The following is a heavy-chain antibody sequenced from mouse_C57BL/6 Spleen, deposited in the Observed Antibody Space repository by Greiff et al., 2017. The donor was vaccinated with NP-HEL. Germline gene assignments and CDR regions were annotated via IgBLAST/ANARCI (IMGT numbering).Heavy chain of an antibody. CDR2: IYPGSGST. V-gene: IGHV1-55*01. D-gene: IGHD1-1*01. Sequence: QVQLQQPGAELVKPGASVKMSCKASGYTFTSYWITWVKQRPGQGLEWIGDIYPGSGSTNYNEKFKSKATLTVDTSSSTAYMQLSSLTSEDSAVYYCARSPLRAVYFDVWGTGTTVTVSS. CDR3: ARSPLRAVYFDV. J-gene: IGHJ1*03. CDR1: GYTFTSYW.